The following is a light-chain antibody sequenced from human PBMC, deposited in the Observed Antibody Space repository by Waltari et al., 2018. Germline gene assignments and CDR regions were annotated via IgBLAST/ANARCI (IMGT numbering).Light chain of an antibody. CDR3: QQRSNWLT. J-gene: IGKJ4*02. CDR1: QSVSSY. V-gene: IGKV3-11*01. Sequence: EIVLTQSPATLSLSPGERATLSCRASQSVSSYLAWYQQKPGQAPRLLIYDASNRATGIPARCSGSGSGTDCTLTISSLEPEDFAVYDCQQRSNWLTFGGGTKVEIK. CDR2: DAS.